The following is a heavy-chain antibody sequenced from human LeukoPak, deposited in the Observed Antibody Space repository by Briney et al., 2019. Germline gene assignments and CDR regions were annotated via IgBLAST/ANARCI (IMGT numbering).Heavy chain of an antibody. V-gene: IGHV4-34*01. Sequence: SETLSLTCAVYGGSFSGYYWSWIRQPPGKGLEWIGEINHSGSTNYNPSLKRRVTISVDTSKNQFSLKLSSVTAADTAVYYCATGGAIASERQLVTFDYWGQGTLVTVSS. D-gene: IGHD6-13*01. CDR1: GGSFSGYY. CDR2: INHSGST. CDR3: ATGGAIASERQLVTFDY. J-gene: IGHJ4*02.